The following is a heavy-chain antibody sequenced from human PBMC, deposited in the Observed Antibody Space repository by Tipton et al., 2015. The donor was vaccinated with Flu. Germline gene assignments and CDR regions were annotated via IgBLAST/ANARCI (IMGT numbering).Heavy chain of an antibody. Sequence: QSGAEVKKPGSSVKVSCKSSGGTFSDNAINWVRQAPGQGLEWMGGIILIFGTTDYAQKFRGRVTLTADKSTGTAYMELSSLSSEDTAVYYCARQIYTSGELDYDYYYMDVWGKGTTVTVSS. CDR2: IILIFGTT. CDR1: GGTFSDNA. CDR3: ARQIYTSGELDYDYYYMDV. D-gene: IGHD6-25*01. J-gene: IGHJ6*03. V-gene: IGHV1-69*06.